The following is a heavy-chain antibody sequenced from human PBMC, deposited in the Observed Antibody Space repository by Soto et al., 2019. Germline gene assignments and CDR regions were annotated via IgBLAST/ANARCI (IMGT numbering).Heavy chain of an antibody. CDR2: ISSNGGST. D-gene: IGHD5-12*01. CDR3: ARELWLRPGTVDP. Sequence: EVQLVESGGGLVQPGGSLRLSCAASGFTFSSYAMHWVRQAPGKGLEYVSAISSNGGSTYYANSVKGRFTISRDNSKNTLYLQMGSLRAEDMAVYYCARELWLRPGTVDPWGQGTLVTISS. V-gene: IGHV3-64*01. CDR1: GFTFSSYA. J-gene: IGHJ5*02.